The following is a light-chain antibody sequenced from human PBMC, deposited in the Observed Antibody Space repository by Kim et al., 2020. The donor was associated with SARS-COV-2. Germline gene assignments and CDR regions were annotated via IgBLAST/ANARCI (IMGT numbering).Light chain of an antibody. CDR3: QHYDNWPPWT. J-gene: IGKJ1*01. CDR2: GAN. Sequence: SPRETSTLSCRASQSVSTNLAWYQQKPGQAPRLLIPGANTRATGVPARFSGSGSGTEFTLTISSLQTEDFAVYYCQHYDNWPPWTFGQGTKVDIK. V-gene: IGKV3-15*01. CDR1: QSVSTN.